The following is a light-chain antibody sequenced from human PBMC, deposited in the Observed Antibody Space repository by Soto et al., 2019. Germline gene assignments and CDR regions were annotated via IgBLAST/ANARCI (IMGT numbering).Light chain of an antibody. CDR1: SSDVGGYNY. CDR3: NSYTTSSTLL. V-gene: IGLV2-14*01. Sequence: QSALTQPASVSGSPGQSITISCTGTSSDVGGYNYVSWYQQHPGKAPTLIIYEVSNRPSGVSLRFSGSKSGNTASLTISGLQAEDEADYYCNSYTTSSTLLFGGGTQLTVL. J-gene: IGLJ2*01. CDR2: EVS.